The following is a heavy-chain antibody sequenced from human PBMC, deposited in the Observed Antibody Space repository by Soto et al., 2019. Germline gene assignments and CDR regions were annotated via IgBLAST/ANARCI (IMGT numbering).Heavy chain of an antibody. Sequence: QLQLQESGPGLVKPSETLSLTCTVSGGSISSSSYYWGWIRQPPGKGLEWIGSIYYSGSTYYNPSLKSRVTISVDTSKNQFSLKLSSVTAADTAVYYCARVPRSQHYFDYWGQGTLVTVSS. J-gene: IGHJ4*02. CDR3: ARVPRSQHYFDY. V-gene: IGHV4-39*01. CDR2: IYYSGST. CDR1: GGSISSSSYY.